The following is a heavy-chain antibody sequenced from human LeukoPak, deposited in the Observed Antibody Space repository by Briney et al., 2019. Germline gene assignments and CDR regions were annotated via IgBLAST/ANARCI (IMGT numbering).Heavy chain of an antibody. J-gene: IGHJ4*02. D-gene: IGHD3-3*01. CDR3: ARRNYDFWSGYPDY. CDR2: ISSSSSYI. V-gene: IGHV3-21*01. Sequence: GGSLRLSCSASGFTFGDYGMSWVRQAPGKGLEWVSSISSSSSYIYYADSVKGRFTISRDNAKNTLYLQMNSLRAEDTAVYYCARRNYDFWSGYPDYWGQGTLVTVSS. CDR1: GFTFGDYG.